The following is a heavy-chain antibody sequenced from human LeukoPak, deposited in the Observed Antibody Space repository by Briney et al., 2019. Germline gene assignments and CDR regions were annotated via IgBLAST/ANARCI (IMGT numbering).Heavy chain of an antibody. V-gene: IGHV1-46*01. D-gene: IGHD3-10*01. J-gene: IGHJ3*02. CDR1: GYTFTSYY. Sequence: ASVKVSCKASGYTFTSYYMHWVRQAPGQGPEWMGIINPSGGSTSYAQKFQGRVTMTRDTSTSTVYMELSSLRSEDTAVYYCARDRWFGELRGAFDIWGQGTMVTVSS. CDR3: ARDRWFGELRGAFDI. CDR2: INPSGGST.